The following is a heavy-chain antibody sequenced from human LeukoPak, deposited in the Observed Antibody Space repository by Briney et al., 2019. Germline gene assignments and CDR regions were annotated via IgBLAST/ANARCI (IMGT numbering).Heavy chain of an antibody. CDR2: IIPILGIA. D-gene: IGHD3-22*01. CDR1: GGTFSSYA. J-gene: IGHJ4*02. CDR3: ARDRAPHYYDSSGYWYY. V-gene: IGHV1-69*04. Sequence: ASVKLSCKASGGTFSSYAISWVRQAPGQGLEWMGRIIPILGIANYAQKFQGRVTITADKSTSTAFMELSSLRSEDTAVYYCARDRAPHYYDSSGYWYYWGQGTLVTVSS.